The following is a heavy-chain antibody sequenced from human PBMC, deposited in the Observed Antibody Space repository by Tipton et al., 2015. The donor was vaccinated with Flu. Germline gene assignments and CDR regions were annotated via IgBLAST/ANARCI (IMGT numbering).Heavy chain of an antibody. Sequence: SLRLSCTASSFTFSSYCMDWVRQAPGKGLEWVANINQGGSERYYVDSVKGRFTISRDNAKRSLYLQLDSLRAEDTGVYYCAGPRYFDWGQGTLVRVSS. D-gene: IGHD3-9*01. CDR1: SFTFSSYC. J-gene: IGHJ4*02. CDR3: AGPRYFD. V-gene: IGHV3-7*01. CDR2: INQGGSER.